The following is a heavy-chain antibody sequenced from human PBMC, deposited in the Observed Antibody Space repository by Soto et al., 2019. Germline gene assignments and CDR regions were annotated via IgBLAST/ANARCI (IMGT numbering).Heavy chain of an antibody. CDR3: ARMYSSGSGWFHP. CDR1: GYSITAGGYY. CDR2: FFSSGSI. Sequence: SETLSLTCFVSGYSITAGGYYWSWIRHHPGKGLEWIGSFFSSGSIIYNPSLRSRVSISGDTSSNQFSMSLTSVTAADTARYYCARMYSSGSGWFHPWGQGTLVTVSS. J-gene: IGHJ5*02. V-gene: IGHV4-31*03. D-gene: IGHD6-19*01.